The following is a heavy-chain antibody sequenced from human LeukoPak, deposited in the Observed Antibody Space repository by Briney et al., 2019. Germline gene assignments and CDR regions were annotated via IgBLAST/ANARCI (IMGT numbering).Heavy chain of an antibody. V-gene: IGHV1-2*02. J-gene: IGHJ4*02. CDR3: ARPASGDYLFDY. Sequence: ASVKVSCKASGYTFTGYYMHWVRQAPGQGLEWMGWINPNSGGTNYARKFQGRVTMTRDTSISTAYMELSRLRSDDTAVYYCARPASGDYLFDYWGQGTLVTVSS. CDR1: GYTFTGYY. D-gene: IGHD4-17*01. CDR2: INPNSGGT.